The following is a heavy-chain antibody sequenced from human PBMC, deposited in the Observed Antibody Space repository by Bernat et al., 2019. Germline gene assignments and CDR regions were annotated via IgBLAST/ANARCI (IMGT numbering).Heavy chain of an antibody. J-gene: IGHJ4*02. CDR3: ESDGYCSSTSCYGDY. CDR1: GFTFSSYG. D-gene: IGHD2-2*03. CDR2: IWYDGSNK. Sequence: QVQLVESGGGVVQPGRSLRLSCAASGFTFSSYGMHWVRQAPGKGLEWVAVIWYDGSNKYYADSVKGRFTISRDNSKNTLYLQMNSLRAEDTALYYCESDGYCSSTSCYGDYWGQGTLVTVSS. V-gene: IGHV3-33*01.